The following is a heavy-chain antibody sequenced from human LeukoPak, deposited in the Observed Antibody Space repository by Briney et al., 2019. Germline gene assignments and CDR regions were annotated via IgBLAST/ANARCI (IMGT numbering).Heavy chain of an antibody. CDR1: GYTFTGYY. V-gene: IGHV1-2*02. CDR3: ARDLTRLTIFGVVGEGPKANGP. Sequence: ASVKVSCKASGYTFTGYYMHWVRQAPGQGLEWMGWINPNSGGTNYAQKFQGRVTMTRDTSISTAYMELSRLRSDDTAVYYCARDLTRLTIFGVVGEGPKANGPWGQGTLVTVSS. D-gene: IGHD3-3*01. CDR2: INPNSGGT. J-gene: IGHJ5*02.